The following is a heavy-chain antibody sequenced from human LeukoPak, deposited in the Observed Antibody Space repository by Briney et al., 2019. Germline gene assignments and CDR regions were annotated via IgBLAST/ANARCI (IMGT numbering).Heavy chain of an antibody. CDR3: AKDEAYCGGDCYDGNWFDP. J-gene: IGHJ5*02. CDR2: IRYDGSNK. D-gene: IGHD2-21*02. Sequence: GGSLRLSCAASGFTVSSYGMHWVRQAPGKGLEWVAFIRYDGSNKYYADSVKGRFTISRDNSKNTLYLQMNSLRAEDTAVYYCAKDEAYCGGDCYDGNWFDPWGQGTLVTVSS. V-gene: IGHV3-30*02. CDR1: GFTVSSYG.